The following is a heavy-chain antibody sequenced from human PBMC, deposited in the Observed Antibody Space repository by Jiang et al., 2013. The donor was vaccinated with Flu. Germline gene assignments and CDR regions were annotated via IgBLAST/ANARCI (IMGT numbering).Heavy chain of an antibody. Sequence: GWIRQPPGKALEWLALVYWDDDKRYSPSLKSRLTITKDTSKNQVVLTMTNMDPVDTATYYCARSDYGDFVGHFEYWGQGTLVTVSS. CDR2: VYWDDDK. J-gene: IGHJ4*02. V-gene: IGHV2-5*02. D-gene: IGHD4-17*01. CDR3: ARSDYGDFVGHFEY.